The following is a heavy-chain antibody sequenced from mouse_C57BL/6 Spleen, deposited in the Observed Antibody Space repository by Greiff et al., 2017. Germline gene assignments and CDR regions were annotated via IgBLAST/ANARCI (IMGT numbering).Heavy chain of an antibody. Sequence: VQLQQSGPELVKPGASVKLSCKASGYTFTSYDINWVKQRPGQGLEWIGWIYPRDGSTKYNEKFKGKATVTVDTSSSTAYMELHSLTSEDSAVYFCARDIYSNYDYAMDDWGQGTSVTVSS. CDR2: IYPRDGST. D-gene: IGHD2-5*01. J-gene: IGHJ4*01. CDR3: ARDIYSNYDYAMDD. V-gene: IGHV1-85*01. CDR1: GYTFTSYD.